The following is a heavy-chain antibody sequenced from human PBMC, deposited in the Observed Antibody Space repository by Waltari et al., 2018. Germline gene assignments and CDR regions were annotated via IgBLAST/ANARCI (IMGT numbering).Heavy chain of an antibody. V-gene: IGHV5-51*01. CDR3: ARRGVVVPAADTFDI. CDR1: GYSFTNYW. CDR2: IYPGDSDT. Sequence: EVQLVQSGAEVKKPGESLKISCKGSGYSFTNYWICWVRQMPGKGLEWMGVIYPGDSDTRYSPSFQGQVTISADKSISTAYLQWSSLKASDTAMYYRARRGVVVPAADTFDIWGQGTMVTVSS. J-gene: IGHJ3*02. D-gene: IGHD2-2*01.